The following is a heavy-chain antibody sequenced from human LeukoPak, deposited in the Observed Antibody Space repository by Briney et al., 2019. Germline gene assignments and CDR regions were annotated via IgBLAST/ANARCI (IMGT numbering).Heavy chain of an antibody. Sequence: ASVKVSCKASGYTFTGYYMHWVRQAPGQGLEWMGWINPNSGGTNYAQKFQGRVTMTRDTSISTAYMELSRLRSDATAVYSCARDRGRIVVVVAPTRGYFDYWGQGTLVTVSS. J-gene: IGHJ4*02. CDR2: INPNSGGT. CDR3: ARDRGRIVVVVAPTRGYFDY. D-gene: IGHD2-15*01. CDR1: GYTFTGYY. V-gene: IGHV1-2*02.